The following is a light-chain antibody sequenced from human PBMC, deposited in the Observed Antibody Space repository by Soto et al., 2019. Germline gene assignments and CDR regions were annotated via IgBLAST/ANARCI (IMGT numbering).Light chain of an antibody. J-gene: IGKJ1*01. Sequence: DIQMTQSPSTLSASGGDRVTITCRASQSISSWLAWYQQKPGKAPKLLIYKASSFESGVPSRFSGSGSGTEFTLTISSLQPDDFATYYCEQYNSYWAFGQGTKVEIK. CDR1: QSISSW. CDR3: EQYNSYWA. V-gene: IGKV1-5*03. CDR2: KAS.